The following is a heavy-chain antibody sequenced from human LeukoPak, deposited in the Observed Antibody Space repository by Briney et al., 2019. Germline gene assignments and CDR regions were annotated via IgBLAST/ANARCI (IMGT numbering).Heavy chain of an antibody. V-gene: IGHV4-61*02. D-gene: IGHD3-3*01. Sequence: SETLSLTCTVSGGSISSGSYYWSWIRQPAGKGLEWIGRIYTSGSTNYNPSLKSRVTISVDTSKNQFSLKLSSVTAADTAVYYCARDGSRYDFWSGPGYFDLWGRGTLVTVSS. CDR1: GGSISSGSYY. CDR2: IYTSGST. CDR3: ARDGSRYDFWSGPGYFDL. J-gene: IGHJ2*01.